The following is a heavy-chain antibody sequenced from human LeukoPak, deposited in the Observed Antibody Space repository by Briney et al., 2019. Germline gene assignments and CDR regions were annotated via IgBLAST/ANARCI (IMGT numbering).Heavy chain of an antibody. V-gene: IGHV4-4*02. Sequence: PSETLSLTCAVSGGSISSSNLWSWLRQPPGKGLECIGEIYHSGSTNYNPSLKSRVTISVDKSKNQFSLKLSSVTAADTAVYYCVREVPLGDGYYYYGMDVWGKGTTVTVSS. CDR3: VREVPLGDGYYYYGMDV. CDR1: GGSISSSNL. CDR2: IYHSGST. D-gene: IGHD3-10*01. J-gene: IGHJ6*04.